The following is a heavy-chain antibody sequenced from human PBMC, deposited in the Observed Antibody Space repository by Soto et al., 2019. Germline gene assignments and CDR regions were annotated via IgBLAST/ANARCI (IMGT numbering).Heavy chain of an antibody. V-gene: IGHV4-61*01. J-gene: IGHJ6*02. D-gene: IGHD6-13*01. CDR1: GGSVSSGSYY. Sequence: XATLSLTCTVSGGSVSSGSYYWSWIRQPPGKGLEWIGYIYYSGSTNYNPSLKSRVTISVDTSKNQFSLKLSSVTAADTAVYYCATLYSSSWYDYYYGMDVWGQGTTVTVSS. CDR2: IYYSGST. CDR3: ATLYSSSWYDYYYGMDV.